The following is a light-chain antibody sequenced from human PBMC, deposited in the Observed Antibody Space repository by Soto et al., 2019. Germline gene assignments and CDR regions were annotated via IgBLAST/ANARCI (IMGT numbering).Light chain of an antibody. J-gene: IGKJ4*01. CDR1: QDISNY. Sequence: DIQMTQSPSSLSASVGDRVTITCHASQDISNYLNWYQQKPWKGPKLLNYDASNLETGVTSRFRVNENGTDFTFTIGSLQPEDIATYYCQQYDNLRRLTFCGGTKVEIK. CDR3: QQYDNLRRLT. CDR2: DAS. V-gene: IGKV1-33*01.